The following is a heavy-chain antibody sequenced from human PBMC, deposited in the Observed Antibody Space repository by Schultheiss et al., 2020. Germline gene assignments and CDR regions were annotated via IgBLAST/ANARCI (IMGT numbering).Heavy chain of an antibody. J-gene: IGHJ6*04. CDR2: ISYDGSNK. CDR3: ARDQGLRVGATNDYYYYYGMDV. D-gene: IGHD1-26*01. CDR1: GFTFSSYG. V-gene: IGHV3-33*05. Sequence: GGSLRLSCAASGFTFSSYGMHWVRQAPGKGLEWVAVISYDGSNKYYADSVKGRFTISRDNSKNTLYLQMNSLRAEDTAVYYCARDQGLRVGATNDYYYYYGMDVWGKGTTVTVSS.